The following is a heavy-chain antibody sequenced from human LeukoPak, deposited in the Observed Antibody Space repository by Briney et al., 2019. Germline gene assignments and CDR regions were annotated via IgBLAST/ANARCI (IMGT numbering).Heavy chain of an antibody. V-gene: IGHV4-39*07. D-gene: IGHD4-17*01. Sequence: SETLSLTCTVSGGSISSSSYYWGWIRQPPGKGLEWIGSIYYSGSTYYNPSLKSRVTISVDTSKNQFSLKLSSVTAADTAVYYCARELRNWFDPWGQGTLVTVSS. CDR1: GGSISSSSYY. J-gene: IGHJ5*02. CDR3: ARELRNWFDP. CDR2: IYYSGST.